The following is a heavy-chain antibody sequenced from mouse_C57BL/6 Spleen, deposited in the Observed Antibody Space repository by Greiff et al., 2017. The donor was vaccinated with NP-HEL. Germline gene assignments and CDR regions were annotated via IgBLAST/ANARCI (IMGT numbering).Heavy chain of an antibody. Sequence: QRSCKASGYTFTSYWMQWVKQRPGQGLEWIGEIDPSDSYTNYNQKFKGKATLTVDTSSSTAYMQLSSLTSEDSAVYYCARWGIYGSRRENAMDYWGQGTSVTVSS. D-gene: IGHD1-1*01. CDR3: ARWGIYGSRRENAMDY. CDR2: IDPSDSYT. V-gene: IGHV1-50*01. J-gene: IGHJ4*01. CDR1: GYTFTSYW.